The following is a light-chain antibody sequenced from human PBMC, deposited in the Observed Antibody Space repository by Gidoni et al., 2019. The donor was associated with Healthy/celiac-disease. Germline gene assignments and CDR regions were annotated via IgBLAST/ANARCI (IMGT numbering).Light chain of an antibody. CDR3: QQRSNAWT. CDR2: DAS. V-gene: IGKV3-11*01. J-gene: IGKJ1*01. CDR1: QSVSSY. Sequence: IALTLSPAPLSSSSGERATLPCRASQSVSSYLAWYQQKPGQAPRLLIYDASNRATGIPARFSGSGSGTDFTLTISSLEPEDFAVYYCQQRSNAWTFGQGTKVEIK.